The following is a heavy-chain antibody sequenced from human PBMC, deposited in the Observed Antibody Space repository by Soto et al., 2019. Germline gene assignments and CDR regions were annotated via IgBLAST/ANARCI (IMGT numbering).Heavy chain of an antibody. J-gene: IGHJ4*02. CDR2: IYNGGST. Sequence: ETLSLTCTVSGGSVSSGSYYWSWIRQPPGKGLEWIGYIYNGGSTNYNPSLKSRVTISVDTSKNQFSLRLSSVTAADTAVYYCARRNYYGSGSYPFDFWGQGTLVTVSS. D-gene: IGHD3-10*01. CDR3: ARRNYYGSGSYPFDF. CDR1: GGSVSSGSYY. V-gene: IGHV4-61*01.